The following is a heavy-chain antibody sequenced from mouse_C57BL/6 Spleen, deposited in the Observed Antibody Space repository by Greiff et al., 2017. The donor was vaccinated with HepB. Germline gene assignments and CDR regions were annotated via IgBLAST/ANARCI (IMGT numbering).Heavy chain of an antibody. CDR2: IHPNSGST. CDR3: APPLYSNYFDY. CDR1: GYTFTSYW. Sequence: QVQLQQPGAELVKPGASVKLSCKASGYTFTSYWMHWVKQRPGQGLEWIGMIHPNSGSTNYNEKFKSKAALTVDKSSSTAYMQLSSLTSEDSAVYYCAPPLYSNYFDYWGQGTTLTVSS. J-gene: IGHJ2*01. D-gene: IGHD2-5*01. V-gene: IGHV1-64*01.